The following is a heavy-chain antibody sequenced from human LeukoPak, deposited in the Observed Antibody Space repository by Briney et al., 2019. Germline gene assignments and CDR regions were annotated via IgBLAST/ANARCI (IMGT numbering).Heavy chain of an antibody. J-gene: IGHJ6*03. Sequence: GGSLRLSCEASGFNFNTYSMAWVRQAPGKGLEWVSSISSSSSYIYYADSVKGRFTISRDNAKNSLYLQMNSLRAEDTAVYYCARDEMVRGVIEYYYYMDVWGKGTTVTVSS. D-gene: IGHD3-10*01. V-gene: IGHV3-21*01. CDR1: GFNFNTYS. CDR3: ARDEMVRGVIEYYYYMDV. CDR2: ISSSSSYI.